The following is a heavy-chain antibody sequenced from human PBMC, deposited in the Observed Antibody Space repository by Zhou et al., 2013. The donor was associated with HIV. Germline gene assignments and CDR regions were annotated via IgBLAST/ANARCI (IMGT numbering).Heavy chain of an antibody. CDR3: VRLGQDTAMITGDY. Sequence: QVQLQESGPGLVKPSETLSLTCAVSGYSISSGYYWGWIRQPPRKGLEFIGSIYHSGSTYYNPSLKSRLTISVDTSKNRFSLRLSSVTAADAAVYYCVRLGQDTAMITGDYWGQGTLVTVSS. J-gene: IGHJ4*02. CDR2: IYHSGST. V-gene: IGHV4-38-2*01. D-gene: IGHD5-18*01. CDR1: GYSISSGYY.